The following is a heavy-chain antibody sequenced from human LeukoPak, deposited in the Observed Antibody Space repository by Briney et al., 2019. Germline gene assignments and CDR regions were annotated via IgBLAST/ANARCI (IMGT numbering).Heavy chain of an antibody. Sequence: PGGSLRLSCAASGFTFSSYAMHWVRQAPGKGLEWVAVISYDGSNKYYADSVKGRFTISGDNSKNTLYLQMNSLRAEDTAVYYCARTFFRYFTGYSYEPGRFFDYWGQGTLVTVSS. V-gene: IGHV3-30*04. J-gene: IGHJ4*02. CDR3: ARTFFRYFTGYSYEPGRFFDY. D-gene: IGHD5-18*01. CDR1: GFTFSSYA. CDR2: ISYDGSNK.